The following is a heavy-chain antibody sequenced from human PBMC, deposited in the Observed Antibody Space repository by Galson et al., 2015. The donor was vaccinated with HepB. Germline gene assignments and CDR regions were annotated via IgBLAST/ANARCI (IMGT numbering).Heavy chain of an antibody. V-gene: IGHV3-23*01. D-gene: IGHD6-13*01. J-gene: IGHJ6*02. CDR3: AKDGAGAGTETDLEYYYYGMDV. CDR1: GFTFSSYA. CDR2: ISGSGGST. Sequence: SLRLSCAASGFTFSSYAMSWVRQAPGKGLEWVSAISGSGGSTYYADSVKGRFTISRDNSKNTLYLQMNSLRAEDTAVYYCAKDGAGAGTETDLEYYYYGMDVWGQGTTVTVSS.